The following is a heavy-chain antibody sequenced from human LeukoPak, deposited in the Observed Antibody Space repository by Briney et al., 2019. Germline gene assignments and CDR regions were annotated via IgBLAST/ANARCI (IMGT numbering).Heavy chain of an antibody. CDR1: GYTFTSYA. CDR3: ARRIAAAGDNWFDP. V-gene: IGHV1-3*01. J-gene: IGHJ5*02. Sequence: ASVKVSCKASGYTFTSYAMHWVRQAPGQRLEWMGWFNAGNGNTKYSQKFQGRVTITRDTSASTAYMELSSLRSEDTAVYYCARRIAAAGDNWFDPWGQGTLVTVSS. CDR2: FNAGNGNT. D-gene: IGHD6-13*01.